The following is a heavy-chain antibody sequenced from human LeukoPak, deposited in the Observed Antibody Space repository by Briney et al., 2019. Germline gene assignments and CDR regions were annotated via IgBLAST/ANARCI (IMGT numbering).Heavy chain of an antibody. Sequence: SETLSLTCAVDGGSFSGYYWSWVRQPPGKGLEWVGEINHSGRTNYNPSLKRGVPISVDTSKNQFSLKLSSVTAADTAVYYCARLPDYYDSSGYYVDDYWGQGTLVTVSS. V-gene: IGHV4-34*01. CDR3: ARLPDYYDSSGYYVDDY. D-gene: IGHD3-22*01. CDR2: INHSGRT. CDR1: GGSFSGYY. J-gene: IGHJ4*02.